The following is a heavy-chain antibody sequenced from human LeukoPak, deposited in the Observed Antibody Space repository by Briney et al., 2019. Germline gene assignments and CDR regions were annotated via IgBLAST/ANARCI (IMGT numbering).Heavy chain of an antibody. D-gene: IGHD3-22*01. V-gene: IGHV3-74*01. J-gene: IGHJ5*02. Sequence: GGSLRLSCAASGSTFSNYWMHWVRQAPGKGLVWVPRINSDGINTSYADSVKGRFTISRDNAKNTLNLQMNSLRAEDTAVYYCARDLGQYYDTSDNWFDPWGQGTLVTVSS. CDR2: INSDGINT. CDR1: GSTFSNYW. CDR3: ARDLGQYYDTSDNWFDP.